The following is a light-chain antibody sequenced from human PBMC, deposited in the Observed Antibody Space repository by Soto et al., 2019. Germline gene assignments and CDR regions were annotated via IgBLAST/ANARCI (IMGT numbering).Light chain of an antibody. CDR1: QGISSY. V-gene: IGKV1-9*01. CDR2: AAS. J-gene: IGKJ4*01. Sequence: DIQLTQSPSFLSASVGDRVTITCRASQGISSYLAWYQHKPGKAPKLLIYAASTLQSGVPSRFSGSGSGTEFTLTISGLQPEDVATYYCQQLNSYPLSFGGGTKVDIK. CDR3: QQLNSYPLS.